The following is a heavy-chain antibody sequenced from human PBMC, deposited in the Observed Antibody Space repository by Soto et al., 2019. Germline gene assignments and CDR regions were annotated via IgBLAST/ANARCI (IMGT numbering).Heavy chain of an antibody. CDR3: ARTPTWGYLLQWFPRGLYYFDY. D-gene: IGHD3-10*01. Sequence: QVQLQQWGAGLLKPSETLSLTCAVYGGSFSGYYWSWIRQPPGKGLEWIGEINHSGSTNYNPSLKSRVTISVDTSKNQFSLKLSSVTAADTAVYYCARTPTWGYLLQWFPRGLYYFDYWGQGTLVTVSS. V-gene: IGHV4-34*01. CDR1: GGSFSGYY. J-gene: IGHJ4*02. CDR2: INHSGST.